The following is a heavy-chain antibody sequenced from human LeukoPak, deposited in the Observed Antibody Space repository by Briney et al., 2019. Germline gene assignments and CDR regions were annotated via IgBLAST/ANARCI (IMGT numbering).Heavy chain of an antibody. Sequence: GSSVKVSCKASGGTFSSYAISWVRQAPGQGLEWMGGIIPIFGTANYAQKFQGRVTITTDESTSTAYMELSSLRSEDTAVYYCARDGVGPYQLLNFDYWGQGTLVAVSS. CDR2: IIPIFGTA. V-gene: IGHV1-69*05. D-gene: IGHD2-2*01. CDR3: ARDGVGPYQLLNFDY. J-gene: IGHJ4*02. CDR1: GGTFSSYA.